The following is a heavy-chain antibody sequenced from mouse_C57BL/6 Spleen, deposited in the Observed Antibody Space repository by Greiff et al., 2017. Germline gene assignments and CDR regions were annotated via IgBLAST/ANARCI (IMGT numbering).Heavy chain of an antibody. CDR1: GYTFTSYW. J-gene: IGHJ2*01. V-gene: IGHV1-52*01. Sequence: QVQLQQPGAELVRPGSSVKLSCKASGYTFTSYWMHWVKQRPIQGLEWIGNIDPSDSDTHYNEKFKDKATLTVDKSTSTAYMQLSSLTSEDSAVYYCERGEGYFDDWGQDTTLTVSS. CDR2: IDPSDSDT. CDR3: ERGEGYFDD.